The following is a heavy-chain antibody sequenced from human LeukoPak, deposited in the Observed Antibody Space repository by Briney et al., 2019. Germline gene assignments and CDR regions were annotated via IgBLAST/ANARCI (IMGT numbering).Heavy chain of an antibody. Sequence: SETLSLTCTVSGGSIISNNYYWGCIRQPPGKGLEWIGSIYYSGTTYYNPSLKSRVTISVDTSKNQFSLKLSSVTAADTAVYYCARGGDLEYYFDYWGQGTLVTVSS. J-gene: IGHJ4*02. V-gene: IGHV4-39*07. CDR3: ARGGDLEYYFDY. D-gene: IGHD3-16*01. CDR1: GGSIISNNYY. CDR2: IYYSGTT.